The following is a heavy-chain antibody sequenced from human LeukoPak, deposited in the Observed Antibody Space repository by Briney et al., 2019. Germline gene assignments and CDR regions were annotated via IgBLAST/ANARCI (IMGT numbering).Heavy chain of an antibody. J-gene: IGHJ6*02. D-gene: IGHD3-10*01. V-gene: IGHV3-30*18. CDR2: ISYDGSNK. CDR3: AKVLWSGVNDMDV. Sequence: GGSLRLSCAASGFTFSSYGMHWVRQAPGKGLEWVAVISYDGSNKYYADSVKGRFTISRDNSKNTLYLQMNSLRAEDTAVYYCAKVLWSGVNDMDVWGQGTTVTVSS. CDR1: GFTFSSYG.